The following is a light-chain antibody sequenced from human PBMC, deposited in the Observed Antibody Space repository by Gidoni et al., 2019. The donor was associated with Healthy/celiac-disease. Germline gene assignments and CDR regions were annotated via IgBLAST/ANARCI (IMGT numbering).Light chain of an antibody. J-gene: IGLJ3*02. CDR1: SSDVGSYNL. CDR2: EVS. V-gene: IGLV2-23*02. Sequence: GQSITISCTGTSSDVGSYNLVSWYQQHPGTAPKLMIYEVSKRPSGVSNRFSGSKSGNTASLTISGLQAEDEADYYCCSYAGSSTWVFGGGTKLTVL. CDR3: CSYAGSSTWV.